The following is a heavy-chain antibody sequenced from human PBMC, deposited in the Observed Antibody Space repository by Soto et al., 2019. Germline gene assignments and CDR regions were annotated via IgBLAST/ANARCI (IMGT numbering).Heavy chain of an antibody. CDR3: AKALLRFLEWSFMDV. D-gene: IGHD3-3*01. CDR1: GFTFSGYG. J-gene: IGHJ6*02. Sequence: PGGSLRLSCAASGFTFSGYGMHWVRQAPGKGLEWVAVISYDGSNKYYADSVKGRFTISRDNSKNTLYLQMNSLRAEDTAVYYCAKALLRFLEWSFMDVWGQGTTVTVSS. V-gene: IGHV3-30*18. CDR2: ISYDGSNK.